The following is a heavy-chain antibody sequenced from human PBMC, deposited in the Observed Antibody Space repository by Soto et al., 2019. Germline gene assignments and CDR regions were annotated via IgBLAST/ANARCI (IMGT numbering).Heavy chain of an antibody. J-gene: IGHJ4*02. V-gene: IGHV4-39*01. CDR3: ARRGSQIVGATIDY. CDR2: IYYSGST. CDR1: GGSISSSSYY. D-gene: IGHD1-26*01. Sequence: SETLSLTCTVSGGSISSSSYYWGWIRQPPGKGLEWIGSIYYSGSTYYNPSLKSRVTISVDTSKNQFSLKLSSVTAADTAVYYCARRGSQIVGATIDYWGQGTLVTVSS.